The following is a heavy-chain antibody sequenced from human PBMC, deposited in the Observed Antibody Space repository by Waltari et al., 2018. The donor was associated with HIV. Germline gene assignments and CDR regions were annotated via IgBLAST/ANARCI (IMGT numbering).Heavy chain of an antibody. Sequence: QVQLQESGPQLVKPSETLSRTCDVSGVSIDSYYWNWIRKSPGKGLEWIGYGYFDGNTNYNPSVESRVSISVDTSKNRFSLKLKSVTTADTAVYYWAKDRGNFQESGSIGDVFDVWGQGTMVTVSS. D-gene: IGHD3-10*01. CDR2: GYFDGNT. V-gene: IGHV4-59*01. J-gene: IGHJ3*01. CDR3: AKDRGNFQESGSIGDVFDV. CDR1: GVSIDSYY.